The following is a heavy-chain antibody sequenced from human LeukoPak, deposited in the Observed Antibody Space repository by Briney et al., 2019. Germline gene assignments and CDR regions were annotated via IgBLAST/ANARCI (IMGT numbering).Heavy chain of an antibody. V-gene: IGHV3-74*01. CDR2: INSDGSST. Sequence: GGSLRLSCAASGFTFSSYWMHWVRQAPGKGLVWVSRINSDGSSTSYADSVKGRFTISRDNAKNSLYLQMNSLRAEDTAVYYCARVGYYGSGSYPYYMDVWGKGTTVTISS. J-gene: IGHJ6*03. D-gene: IGHD3-10*01. CDR1: GFTFSSYW. CDR3: ARVGYYGSGSYPYYMDV.